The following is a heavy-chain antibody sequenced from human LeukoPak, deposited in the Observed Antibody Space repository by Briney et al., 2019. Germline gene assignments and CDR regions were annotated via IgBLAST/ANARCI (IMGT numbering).Heavy chain of an antibody. J-gene: IGHJ6*03. CDR2: ISYVGSNK. Sequence: GGSLRPSCAASGFTFSSYAMHWVGQAPGKGRGWVAFISYVGSNKYYADSVKGRFTISRDNSKNTLYLQMNSLRAEDTAVYYCARGGYSGYDYSPLYYYYMDVWGKGTTVTVSS. V-gene: IGHV3-30*04. CDR1: GFTFSSYA. D-gene: IGHD5-12*01. CDR3: ARGGYSGYDYSPLYYYYMDV.